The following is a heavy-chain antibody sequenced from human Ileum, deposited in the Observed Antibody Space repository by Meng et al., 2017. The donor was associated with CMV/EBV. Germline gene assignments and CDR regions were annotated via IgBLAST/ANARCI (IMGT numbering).Heavy chain of an antibody. CDR3: ARDGSGYSHGYYEPRYNWFDP. CDR2: ISSSGSTI. CDR1: DYY. D-gene: IGHD5-18*01. Sequence: DYYMSWIRQAPGKGLEWVSYISSSGSTIYYADSVKGRFTISRDNAKNSLYLQMNSLRAEDTAVYYCARDGSGYSHGYYEPRYNWFDPWGQGTLVTVSS. V-gene: IGHV3-11*01. J-gene: IGHJ5*02.